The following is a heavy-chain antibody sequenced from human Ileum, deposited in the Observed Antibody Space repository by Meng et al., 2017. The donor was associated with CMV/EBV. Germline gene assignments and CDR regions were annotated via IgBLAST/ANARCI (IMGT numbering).Heavy chain of an antibody. CDR1: GDSISNYF. CDR2: ISPSGNI. V-gene: IGHV4-4*07. J-gene: IGHJ4*02. Sequence: VPLRESGPGLVMPSETLSLTGSVSGDSISNYFWSWIRQPAGKKLEWIGRISPSGNINYIPSLKGRVTMSLDTSNNQIFLNLTSVTAADTALYYCARGESRGYYYFDYWGQGILVTVSS. CDR3: ARGESRGYYYFDY. D-gene: IGHD3-22*01.